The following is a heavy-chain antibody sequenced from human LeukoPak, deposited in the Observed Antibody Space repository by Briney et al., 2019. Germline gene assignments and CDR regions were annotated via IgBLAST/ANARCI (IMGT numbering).Heavy chain of an antibody. Sequence: GGSLRLSCAASGFTFSSYKMNWVRQAPGKGLKWVSFIFSSSTYIYYTDSVKGRFTISRDNARNSLYLQMDNLRAEDTGVYYCARDFYDGFALDYWGQGTLVTVSS. CDR1: GFTFSSYK. J-gene: IGHJ4*02. D-gene: IGHD2/OR15-2a*01. V-gene: IGHV3-21*03. CDR3: ARDFYDGFALDY. CDR2: IFSSSTYI.